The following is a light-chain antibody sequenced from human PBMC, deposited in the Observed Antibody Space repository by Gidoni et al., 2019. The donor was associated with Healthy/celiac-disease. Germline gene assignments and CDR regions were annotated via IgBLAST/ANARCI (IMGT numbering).Light chain of an antibody. V-gene: IGKV1-39*01. Sequence: DSKMTQAPSSLSASVGDRVTITCRARQSMSRYLNWYQQQPGKAPKLLIYASSSLPSGVPSSFSGSASGTDSTLTISSLQPEDFATYYWQQSYSTPPFTFGPGTKVDIK. CDR2: ASS. CDR3: QQSYSTPPFT. J-gene: IGKJ3*01. CDR1: QSMSRY.